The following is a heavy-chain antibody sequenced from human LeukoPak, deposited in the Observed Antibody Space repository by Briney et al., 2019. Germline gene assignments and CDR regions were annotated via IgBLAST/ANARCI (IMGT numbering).Heavy chain of an antibody. CDR1: GFMFSSYD. CDR3: ARGGGGVVIIPGARDVFDI. J-gene: IGHJ3*02. D-gene: IGHD3-3*01. Sequence: GSLRLSCAASGFMFSSYDMHWVRQAPGKGLEWVAFIRYDGSNKYYADSVRGRFTISRDNSKNTLYLQMNSLRAEDTAVYYYARGGGGVVIIPGARDVFDIWGQGTLVTVSS. CDR2: IRYDGSNK. V-gene: IGHV3-30*02.